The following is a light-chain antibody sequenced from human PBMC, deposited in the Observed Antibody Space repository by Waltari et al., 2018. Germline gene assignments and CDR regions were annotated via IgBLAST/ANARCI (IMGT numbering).Light chain of an antibody. Sequence: EIVLTQSPATLSMSPGETATLSCRASQHINMNLAWYQQKPGQAPRHLFYGGSTRESGVPARFSGSGSGTDFTLTISSLQSEDFGVYYCQQYNDGPPWTFGKGTKVEV. J-gene: IGKJ1*01. CDR2: GGS. V-gene: IGKV3-15*01. CDR3: QQYNDGPPWT. CDR1: QHINMN.